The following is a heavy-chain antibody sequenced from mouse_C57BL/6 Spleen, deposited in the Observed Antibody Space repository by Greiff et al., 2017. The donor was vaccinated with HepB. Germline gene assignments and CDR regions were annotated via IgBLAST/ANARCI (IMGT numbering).Heavy chain of an antibody. CDR3: ARDTYDYEDGAMDY. CDR2: INPGSGGT. D-gene: IGHD2-4*01. J-gene: IGHJ4*01. Sequence: VKLQESGAELVRPGTSVKVSCKASGYAFTNYLIEWVKQRPGQGLEWIGVINPGSGGTNYNEKFKGKATLTADKSSSTAYMQLSSLTSEDSAVYFCARDTYDYEDGAMDYWGQGTSVTVSS. V-gene: IGHV1-54*01. CDR1: GYAFTNYL.